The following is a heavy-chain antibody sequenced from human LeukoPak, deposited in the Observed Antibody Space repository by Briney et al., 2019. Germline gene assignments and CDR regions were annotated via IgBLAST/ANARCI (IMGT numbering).Heavy chain of an antibody. D-gene: IGHD6-13*01. J-gene: IGHJ6*03. Sequence: TGGSLRLSCTVSGFTVSSNSMSWVRQAPGRGLEWVSSIGSSSSYIYYADSVKGRFTISRDNAKNSLYLQMNSLRAEDTAVYYCAREVGRAGTGKENYYYMDVWGKGTTVTVSS. CDR3: AREVGRAGTGKENYYYMDV. CDR2: IGSSSSYI. CDR1: GFTVSSNS. V-gene: IGHV3-21*01.